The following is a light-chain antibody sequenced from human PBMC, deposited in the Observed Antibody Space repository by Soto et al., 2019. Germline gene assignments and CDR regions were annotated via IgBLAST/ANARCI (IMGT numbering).Light chain of an antibody. V-gene: IGKV1-5*01. CDR1: QSISSW. Sequence: IRSNQYPTPLSASVGDRVTITCRASQSISSWFAWYQQKPGKAPKLLIYDASSLESGVPSRFSGSGSGTEFTLTISSLQPDDFATYYCQQYNSYSRTFGQGTKVDIK. J-gene: IGKJ1*01. CDR2: DAS. CDR3: QQYNSYSRT.